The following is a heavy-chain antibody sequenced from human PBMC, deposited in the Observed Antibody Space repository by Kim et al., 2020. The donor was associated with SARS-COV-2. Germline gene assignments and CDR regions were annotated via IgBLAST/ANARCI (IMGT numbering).Heavy chain of an antibody. CDR1: GFTFSNYA. J-gene: IGHJ4*02. CDR3: AKADVEWELLNGGFDY. CDR2: ISTSGGNT. V-gene: IGHV3-23*01. Sequence: GGSLRLSCAASGFTFSNYAMTWVRQTPGKGLECVSGISTSGGNTFYADSVKGRFTISRDNSKNTLYLQLNSLRAEDTAVYYCAKADVEWELLNGGFDYWGQGTLVTVSS. D-gene: IGHD1-26*01.